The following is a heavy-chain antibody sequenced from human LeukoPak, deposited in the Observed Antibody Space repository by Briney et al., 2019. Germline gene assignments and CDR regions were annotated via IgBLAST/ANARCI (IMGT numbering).Heavy chain of an antibody. CDR3: ARTRVVVAPVAFHI. CDR1: GYTFTSYG. Sequence: ASVKVSCKASGYTFTSYGISWVRQAPGQGLEWMGWISAYNGNTNYAQKLQGRVTMTTDTSTSTAYMELRSLRSDDTAVYYCARTRVVVAPVAFHIWGQGTMVTVSS. J-gene: IGHJ3*02. D-gene: IGHD2-15*01. CDR2: ISAYNGNT. V-gene: IGHV1-18*01.